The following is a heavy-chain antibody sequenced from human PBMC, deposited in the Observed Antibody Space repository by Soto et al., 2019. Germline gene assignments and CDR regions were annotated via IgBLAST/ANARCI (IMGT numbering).Heavy chain of an antibody. CDR2: IDAGNNNA. CDR1: EYTFTPYA. D-gene: IGHD3-9*01. CDR3: ARGYYDILTGYPWYFDL. J-gene: IGHJ2*01. Sequence: QVQLVQSGAEVKKPGASVKVSCKASEYTFTPYAMHWVRQAPGQRLEWMGWIDAGNNNAKYSQKFQGRVTITRYTFAGTAYMELSSLRSEDTAVYYCARGYYDILTGYPWYFDLWGRGTLVTVSS. V-gene: IGHV1-3*01.